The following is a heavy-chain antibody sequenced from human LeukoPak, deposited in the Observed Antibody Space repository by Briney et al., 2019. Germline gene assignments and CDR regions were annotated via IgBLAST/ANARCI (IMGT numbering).Heavy chain of an antibody. J-gene: IGHJ4*02. CDR2: ISSSSSHI. CDR3: ARDFSDSYYGGNSGLIDY. CDR1: GFTFSSYS. Sequence: GGSLRLSCAASGFTFSSYSMNWVRQAPGKGLEWVSSISSSSSHIYHADSVKGRFTISRDNAKNSLYLQMNSLRAEDTAVYYCARDFSDSYYGGNSGLIDYWGQGTLVTVSS. V-gene: IGHV3-21*01. D-gene: IGHD4-23*01.